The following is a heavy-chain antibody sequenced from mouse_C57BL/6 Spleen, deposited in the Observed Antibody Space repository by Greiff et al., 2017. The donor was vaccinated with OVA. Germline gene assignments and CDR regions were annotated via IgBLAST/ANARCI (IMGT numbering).Heavy chain of an antibody. D-gene: IGHD1-1*01. CDR3: TRDFITTVDAMDY. CDR1: GYTFTSYW. Sequence: VQLQQSGTVLARPGASVKMSCKTSGYTFTSYWMHWVKQRPGQGLEWIGAIYPGNSDTSYNQKFKGKAKLTAVTSASTAYMELSSLTNEDSAVYYCTRDFITTVDAMDYWGQGTSVTVSS. CDR2: IYPGNSDT. V-gene: IGHV1-5*01. J-gene: IGHJ4*01.